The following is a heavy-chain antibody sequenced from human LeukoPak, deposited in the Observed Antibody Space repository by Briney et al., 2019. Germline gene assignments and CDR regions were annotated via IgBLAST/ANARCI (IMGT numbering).Heavy chain of an antibody. CDR2: IIPIFGIA. CDR3: ARDRYDSSGYYYEFDY. CDR1: GGTFSSYA. Sequence: ASVKVSCKASGGTFSSYAISWVRQAPGQGLEWMGRIIPIFGIANYAQKFQGRVTITADKSTSTAYMELSSLGSEDTAVYYCARDRYDSSGYYYEFDYWGQGTLVTVSS. J-gene: IGHJ4*02. D-gene: IGHD3-22*01. V-gene: IGHV1-69*04.